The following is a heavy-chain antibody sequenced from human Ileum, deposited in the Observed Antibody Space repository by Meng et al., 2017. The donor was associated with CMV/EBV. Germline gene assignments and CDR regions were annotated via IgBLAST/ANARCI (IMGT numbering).Heavy chain of an antibody. J-gene: IGHJ5*02. CDR2: INPDSGGT. CDR3: ARANIAYVYGDNCFDP. D-gene: IGHD4/OR15-4a*01. Sequence: ASVKVSCKASGYMFIGQYIHWVRQAPGQGLEWMGWINPDSGGTNYAQRFQGRVTMTRDTSTSTAYMELTGLTSDDTAVYYCARANIAYVYGDNCFDPWGQGTLVTVSS. V-gene: IGHV1-2*02. CDR1: GYMFIGQY.